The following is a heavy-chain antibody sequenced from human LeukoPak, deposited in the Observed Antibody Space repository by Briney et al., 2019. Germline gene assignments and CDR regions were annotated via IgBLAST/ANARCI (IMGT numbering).Heavy chain of an antibody. CDR3: AKTHKYCSSTSCYKIPYYYYYMDV. CDR2: ISGSGGST. CDR1: GFTFSSYA. J-gene: IGHJ6*03. V-gene: IGHV3-23*01. Sequence: PGGSLRLSCAASGFTFSSYAMSWVRQAPGKGLEWVSAISGSGGSTYYADSVKGRFTISRDNSKNTLYLQMNSLRAEDTAVYYCAKTHKYCSSTSCYKIPYYYYYMDVWGKGTTVTVSS. D-gene: IGHD2-2*02.